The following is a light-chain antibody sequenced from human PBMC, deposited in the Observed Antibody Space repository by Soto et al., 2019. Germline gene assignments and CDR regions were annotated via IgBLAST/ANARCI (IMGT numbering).Light chain of an antibody. J-gene: IGKJ4*01. V-gene: IGKV1-9*01. CDR2: VAS. CDR3: QHLNSYPLT. Sequence: IQLTQSPSSLSASVGDRVTITCRASQGISSYLAWYQQKPGKDPKLLIYVASTLQSGVPSRFSGSGSGTDFTLTISSLQPEDFATYYCQHLNSYPLTFGGGTKVEIK. CDR1: QGISSY.